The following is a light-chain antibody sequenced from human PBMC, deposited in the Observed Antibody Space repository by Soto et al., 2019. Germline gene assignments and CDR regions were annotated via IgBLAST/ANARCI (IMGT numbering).Light chain of an antibody. CDR1: SSDVGVYNY. CDR3: SSFASSIPLV. CDR2: DVT. Sequence: QSALTQPASVSGSPGQSITISCTGTSSDVGVYNYVSWYQQHPGKAPKLLICDVTNRPSGVSNRFSGSKSGNTASLTISGLQTEDEADYYCSSFASSIPLVFGGGTKLTVL. V-gene: IGLV2-14*03. J-gene: IGLJ2*01.